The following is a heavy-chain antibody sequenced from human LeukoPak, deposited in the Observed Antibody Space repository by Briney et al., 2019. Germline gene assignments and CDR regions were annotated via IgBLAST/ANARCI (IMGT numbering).Heavy chain of an antibody. CDR1: GFTFSSYA. Sequence: PGGSLRLSCAASGFTFSSYAMSWVRQAPGKGLEWVSAISGSGGYTYYADSVKGRFTISRDNSMNTLYLQMNSLRAEDTAVYYCAKLSAYSYGDKGDWGQGTLVTVSS. CDR2: ISGSGGYT. J-gene: IGHJ4*02. D-gene: IGHD5-18*01. CDR3: AKLSAYSYGDKGD. V-gene: IGHV3-23*01.